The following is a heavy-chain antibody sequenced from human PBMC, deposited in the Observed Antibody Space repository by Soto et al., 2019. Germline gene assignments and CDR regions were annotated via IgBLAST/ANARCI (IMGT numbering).Heavy chain of an antibody. CDR2: IYYSGST. J-gene: IGHJ6*03. CDR3: ARTYYYYMDV. V-gene: IGHV4-34*09. CDR1: GGSFSGHD. Sequence: PSQTLSLTCAVYGGSFSGHDWRWIRQPPGKGLEWIGEIYYSGSTNYNPPLKSRVTISVDTSKNQFSLKLSSVTAADTAVYYCARTYYYYMDVWGKGTTVTVSS.